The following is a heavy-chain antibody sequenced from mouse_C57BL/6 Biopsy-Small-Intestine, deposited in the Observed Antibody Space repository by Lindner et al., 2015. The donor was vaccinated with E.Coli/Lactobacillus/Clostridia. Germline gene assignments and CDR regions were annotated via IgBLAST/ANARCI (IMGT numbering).Heavy chain of an antibody. J-gene: IGHJ4*01. CDR2: ISAYNGNT. V-gene: IGHV1-79*01. CDR3: ASTYSSSFGDY. CDR1: GLHLLPTM. D-gene: IGHD5-1*01. Sequence: SVKVSCKASGLHLLPTMVSGWVRQAPGQGLEWMGWISAYNGNTNYAQKFQGRVTMTTDTSTSTAYVELRSLRSDDTAVYYCASTYSSSFGDYWGQGTLVTVSS.